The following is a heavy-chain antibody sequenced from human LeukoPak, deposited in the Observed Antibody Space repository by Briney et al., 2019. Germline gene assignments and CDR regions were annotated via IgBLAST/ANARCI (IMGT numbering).Heavy chain of an antibody. Sequence: SQTLSLTCTVSGVSISSGGYYWSWIRQHPGKGLEWIGYIHYSGSTYYNPSLKSRVTILVATSKSQFSLKLSSVTAADTAVYYCARVRHDSSADYWGQGTLVTVSS. CDR1: GVSISSGGYY. CDR3: ARVRHDSSADY. J-gene: IGHJ4*02. CDR2: IHYSGST. D-gene: IGHD3-22*01. V-gene: IGHV4-31*03.